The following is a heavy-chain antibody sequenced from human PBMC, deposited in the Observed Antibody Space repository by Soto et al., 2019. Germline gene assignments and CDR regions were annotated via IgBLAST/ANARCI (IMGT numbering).Heavy chain of an antibody. D-gene: IGHD6-13*01. Sequence: QVQLVESGGGVVQPGRSLRLSCAASGFTFSSYAMHWVRQALGKGLEWVAVISYDGSNKYYADSVKGRFTISRDNSKNTLYLQMNSLRAEDTAVYYCARAAGYSSSSASLDYWGQGTLVTVSS. CDR1: GFTFSSYA. V-gene: IGHV3-30-3*01. J-gene: IGHJ4*02. CDR3: ARAAGYSSSSASLDY. CDR2: ISYDGSNK.